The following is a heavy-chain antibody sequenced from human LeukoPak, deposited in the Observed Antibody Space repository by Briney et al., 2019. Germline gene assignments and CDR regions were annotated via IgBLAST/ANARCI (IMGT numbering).Heavy chain of an antibody. J-gene: IGHJ4*02. Sequence: ASVTVSCKASGYTFTSYGISWVRQAPGQGLEWMGWISAYNGNTNYAQKLQGRVTMTTDTSTSTVYMELRSLRADDTAVYYRARDFWDGSGSDWGQGTLVTVSS. CDR1: GYTFTSYG. CDR2: ISAYNGNT. CDR3: ARDFWDGSGSD. V-gene: IGHV1-18*01. D-gene: IGHD3-10*01.